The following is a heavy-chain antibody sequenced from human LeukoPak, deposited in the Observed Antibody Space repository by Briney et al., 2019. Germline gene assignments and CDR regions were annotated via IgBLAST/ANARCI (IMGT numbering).Heavy chain of an antibody. Sequence: SETLSLTCAVYGGSFSGYYWSWIRQPPGKGLEWIGEINHSGSTNYNPSLKSRVTISVDTSKNQFSLKPSSVTAADTAVYYCASIRITMVRGVIDYWGQGTLVTVSS. V-gene: IGHV4-34*01. D-gene: IGHD3-10*01. CDR2: INHSGST. J-gene: IGHJ4*02. CDR3: ASIRITMVRGVIDY. CDR1: GGSFSGYY.